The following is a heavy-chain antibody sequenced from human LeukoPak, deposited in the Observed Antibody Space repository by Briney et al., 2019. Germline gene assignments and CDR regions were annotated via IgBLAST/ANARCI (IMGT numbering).Heavy chain of an antibody. Sequence: ASVKVSCKASGYTFTSYYMHWVRQAPGQGLEWMGIINPSGGNTGYAQKLQGRVTMTTDTSTSTAYMELRSLRSDDTAVYYCARGNIYCSGGSCYSLNYYYMDVWGKGTTVTVSS. CDR2: INPSGGNT. J-gene: IGHJ6*03. CDR1: GYTFTSYY. CDR3: ARGNIYCSGGSCYSLNYYYMDV. D-gene: IGHD2-15*01. V-gene: IGHV1-46*01.